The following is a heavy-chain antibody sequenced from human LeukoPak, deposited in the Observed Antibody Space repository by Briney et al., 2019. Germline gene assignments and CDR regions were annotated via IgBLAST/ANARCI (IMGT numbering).Heavy chain of an antibody. Sequence: SETLSLTCAVSGGSISSSNWWSWVRQPPGKGLEWIGEIYHSGSTNYNPSLKSRVTISVDKSKNQFSLKLSSVTAADTAVYYCARGSSWYYYYYYYMDVWGKGTTVTISS. V-gene: IGHV4-4*02. CDR3: ARGSSWYYYYYYYMDV. CDR1: GGSISSSNW. D-gene: IGHD6-13*01. J-gene: IGHJ6*03. CDR2: IYHSGST.